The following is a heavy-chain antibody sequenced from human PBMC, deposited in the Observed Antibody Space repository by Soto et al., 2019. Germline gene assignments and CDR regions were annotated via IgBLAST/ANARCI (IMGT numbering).Heavy chain of an antibody. D-gene: IGHD6-13*01. CDR1: RFTFNTYA. Sequence: QVQLVESGGGVVQPGGSLRLSCAASRFTFNTYAMHWVRRAPGKGLEWVAVISSDGSKTYYADSVKGRFTISRDNSKNTLYVHMSGLRMEDTAVYYCARDLIPFIAAAGAPFDYWGQGTLVTVSS. CDR2: ISSDGSKT. V-gene: IGHV3-30*04. CDR3: ARDLIPFIAAAGAPFDY. J-gene: IGHJ4*02.